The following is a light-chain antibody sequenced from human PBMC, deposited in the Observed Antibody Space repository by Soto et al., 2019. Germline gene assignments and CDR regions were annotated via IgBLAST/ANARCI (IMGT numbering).Light chain of an antibody. Sequence: IQMTQSPYSMSASVGDRVTITCQASHNINNYLNWYQQKPGKAPKLLIYDASNLETGVPSRFSGSGSGTDFTFTISSLQPEDIATYYCQQYDNLPYTFGQGTKLEIK. CDR1: HNINNY. J-gene: IGKJ2*01. CDR3: QQYDNLPYT. CDR2: DAS. V-gene: IGKV1-33*01.